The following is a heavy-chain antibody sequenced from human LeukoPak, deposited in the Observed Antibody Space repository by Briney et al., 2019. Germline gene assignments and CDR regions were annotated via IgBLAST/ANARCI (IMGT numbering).Heavy chain of an antibody. CDR1: GFAFSDFY. D-gene: IGHD3-10*01. J-gene: IGHJ4*02. Sequence: GGPLRLSCAASGFAFSDFYMFWIRQAPGKGLEWISYISNSGSTLYYADSVKGRFTISRDNDKNLLYLQMNGLRADDTAVYYCARDALGSYDYWGQGTLVTVSS. CDR2: ISNSGSTL. CDR3: ARDALGSYDY. V-gene: IGHV3-11*01.